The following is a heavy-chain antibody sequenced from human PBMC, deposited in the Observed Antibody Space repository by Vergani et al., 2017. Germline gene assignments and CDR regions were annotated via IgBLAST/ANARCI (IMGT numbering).Heavy chain of an antibody. J-gene: IGHJ4*02. CDR2: ITAIGSA. Sequence: QVHLQQRGSGVLKPSETLSLTCGVIGGSLSGYFWSWIRQSPGRGLEWIGDITAIGSATYSPSATSRVTISVDTSRSEFTLTVTSVTAADTGLYFCASRRPRLNLGSKSNAGTFDSWGQGTLVTVSS. CDR1: GGSLSGYF. CDR3: ASRRPRLNLGSKSNAGTFDS. V-gene: IGHV4-34*02. D-gene: IGHD3-10*01.